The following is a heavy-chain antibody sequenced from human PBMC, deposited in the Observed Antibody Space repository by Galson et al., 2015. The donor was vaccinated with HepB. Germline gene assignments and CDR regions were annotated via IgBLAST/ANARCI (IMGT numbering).Heavy chain of an antibody. D-gene: IGHD3-3*01. CDR2: IIPVLDIT. Sequence: SVKVSCKASGGSFNTFATIWVRQAPGQGLEWMGEIIPVLDITKYSQKFQGRLTITADKSTTTAYMDLSSLRSEDTARYYCARSYDFWSGLTVAFDIWGQGTMVTVSS. CDR3: ARSYDFWSGLTVAFDI. J-gene: IGHJ3*02. CDR1: GGSFNTFA. V-gene: IGHV1-69*10.